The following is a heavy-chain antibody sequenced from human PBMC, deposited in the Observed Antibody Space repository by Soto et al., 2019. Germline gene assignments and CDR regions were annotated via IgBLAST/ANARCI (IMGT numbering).Heavy chain of an antibody. CDR2: IYYSGST. CDR3: ARQNRRSPSYGSGSYYPKQIDY. V-gene: IGHV4-39*01. Sequence: TSETLSLTCTVSGGSISSSSYYWGWIRQPPGKGLEWIGSIYYSGSTYYNPSLKSRVTISVDTSKNQFSLKLSSVTAADTAVYYCARQNRRSPSYGSGSYYPKQIDYWGQGTLVTVSS. D-gene: IGHD3-10*01. J-gene: IGHJ4*02. CDR1: GGSISSSSYY.